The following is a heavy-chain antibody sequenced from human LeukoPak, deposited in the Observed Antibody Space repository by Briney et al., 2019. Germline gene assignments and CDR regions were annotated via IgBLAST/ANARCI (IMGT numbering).Heavy chain of an antibody. V-gene: IGHV3-30*18. J-gene: IGHJ4*02. CDR3: AKPPDYYGSDY. D-gene: IGHD3-10*01. CDR2: ISYDGSNK. Sequence: GRSLRLSCAASEFTFSSYGMHWVRQAPGKGLEWVAVISYDGSNKYYADSVKGRFTISRDNSKNTLYLQMNSLRAEDTAVYYCAKPPDYYGSDYWGQGTLVTVSS. CDR1: EFTFSSYG.